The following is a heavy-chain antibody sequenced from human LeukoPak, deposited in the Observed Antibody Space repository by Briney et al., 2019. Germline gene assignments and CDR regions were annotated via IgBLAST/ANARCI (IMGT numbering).Heavy chain of an antibody. CDR2: INPNSGGT. CDR3: ARDLRMGSYSSGWLARYYYMDV. D-gene: IGHD6-19*01. V-gene: IGHV1-2*02. J-gene: IGHJ6*03. Sequence: ASVKVSCKASGYTFTGYYMHWVRQAPGQGLEWMGWINPNSGGTNYAQKFQGRVTMTRDTSISTAYMELSRLRSDDTAVYYCARDLRMGSYSSGWLARYYYMDVWGKGTTVTVSS. CDR1: GYTFTGYY.